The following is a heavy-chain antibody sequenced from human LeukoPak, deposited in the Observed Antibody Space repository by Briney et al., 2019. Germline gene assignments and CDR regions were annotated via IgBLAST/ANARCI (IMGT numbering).Heavy chain of an antibody. V-gene: IGHV1-18*01. CDR2: ISAYNGNT. CDR1: GYTFTSYG. J-gene: IGHJ4*02. CDR3: ATDPEVATINFGY. Sequence: GTSVKVFCKASGYTFTSYGISWVRQAPGQGLEWMGWISAYNGNTNYAQKLQGRVTMTSDTSTSTAYMELRSLRSDDTAVYYCATDPEVATINFGYWGQGTLVTVSS. D-gene: IGHD5-12*01.